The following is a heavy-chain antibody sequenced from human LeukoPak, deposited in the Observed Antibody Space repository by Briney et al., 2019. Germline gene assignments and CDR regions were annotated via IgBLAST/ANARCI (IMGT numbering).Heavy chain of an antibody. D-gene: IGHD5-24*01. V-gene: IGHV3-21*01. CDR2: ISSGRTYI. Sequence: GGSLRLSCAASAFTFSTYNMNWVRQAPGKGLEWVSSISSGRTYIYFTDSLKGRFTISRDNAKNSLYLQMNSLRAEDTAVYYCARGRDGYNLVDAFDIWGQGIMVTVSS. CDR1: AFTFSTYN. CDR3: ARGRDGYNLVDAFDI. J-gene: IGHJ3*02.